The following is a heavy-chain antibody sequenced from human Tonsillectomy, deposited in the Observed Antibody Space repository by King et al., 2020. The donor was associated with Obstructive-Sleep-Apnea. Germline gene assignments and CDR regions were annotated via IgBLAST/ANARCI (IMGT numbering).Heavy chain of an antibody. CDR3: ARDRDYYDSSGYYYSEGFDY. V-gene: IGHV3-74*01. CDR2: INNDGSTT. Sequence: VQLVESGGGFVQPGGSLRLSCAASGFIFSSYWMHWVRQVPGKGLVWVSRINNDGSTTSYADSVKGRFTFSRDNAKSTLFLQMDSLRAEDTAVFYCARDRDYYDSSGYYYSEGFDYWGQGTLVTVSS. J-gene: IGHJ4*02. D-gene: IGHD3-22*01. CDR1: GFIFSSYW.